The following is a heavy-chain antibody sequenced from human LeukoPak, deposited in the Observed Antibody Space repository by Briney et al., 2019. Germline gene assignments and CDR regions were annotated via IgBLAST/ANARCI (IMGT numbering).Heavy chain of an antibody. J-gene: IGHJ4*02. CDR2: ISSGSSTT. D-gene: IGHD3-10*01. CDR1: GFTFSPLG. Sequence: PGGSLRLSCEASGFTFSPLGMNWVRQAPGRGLEWVSYISSGSSTTYYADSVKGRFTISRDSAKNSLYLQMNSLRDEDTAVYYCARGRGLTLSYHYFDYWGQGTLVTVSS. V-gene: IGHV3-48*02. CDR3: ARGRGLTLSYHYFDY.